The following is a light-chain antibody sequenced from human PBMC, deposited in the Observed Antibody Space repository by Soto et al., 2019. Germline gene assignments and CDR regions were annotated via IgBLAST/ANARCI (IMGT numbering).Light chain of an antibody. Sequence: DIQMTQSPSSLSASVGDRVTIRCRASQTVRTYLNWYQQKPGKARMLLIYAASSLPSAVPPRFTGAGSETDFTLTNSSLQPEDFGTYYCHQTYGTPITFGQGTRLE. CDR2: AAS. CDR3: HQTYGTPIT. V-gene: IGKV1-39*01. J-gene: IGKJ5*01. CDR1: QTVRTY.